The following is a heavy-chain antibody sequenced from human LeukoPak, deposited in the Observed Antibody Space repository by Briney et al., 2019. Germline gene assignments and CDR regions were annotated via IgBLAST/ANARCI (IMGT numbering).Heavy chain of an antibody. CDR1: GYTFTSYG. Sequence: ASVKVSCKASGYTFTSYGISWVRQAPGQGLEWMGWISAYNGNTNYAQKLQGRVTMTTDTSTSTAYMELRSLRSDDTAVYYCAREGTIPGGDYYYYYMDVWGKGTTVTVS. CDR3: AREGTIPGGDYYYYYMDV. V-gene: IGHV1-18*01. CDR2: ISAYNGNT. D-gene: IGHD2-2*02. J-gene: IGHJ6*03.